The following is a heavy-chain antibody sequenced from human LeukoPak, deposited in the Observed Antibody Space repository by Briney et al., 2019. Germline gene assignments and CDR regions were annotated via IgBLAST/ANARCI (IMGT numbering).Heavy chain of an antibody. J-gene: IGHJ5*02. Sequence: PSETLSLTCAVYGASLSVPCCGSARQPPGKGLEWIGEINHSGSTNYNPSLKSRVTVSVDTSENQFSLKLRTVTAADTAVYYCCTGARITILGVVKNWFDGWGQRTLVTVSS. D-gene: IGHD3-3*01. CDR2: INHSGST. CDR1: GASLSVPC. V-gene: IGHV4-34*01. CDR3: CTGARITILGVVKNWFDG.